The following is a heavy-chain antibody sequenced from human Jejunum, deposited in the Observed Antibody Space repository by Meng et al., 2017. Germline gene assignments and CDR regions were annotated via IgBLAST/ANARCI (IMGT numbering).Heavy chain of an antibody. CDR2: TYYRSKWYN. Sequence: QVPPHQSGPGLVKPSHPSSSDGGISGDSVCSTSADWTAIRQSPMRGLEWLGRTYYRSKWYNQYAVHVRSRITINPDTLKNQFFLHLDSVTSEETAVYSCASWRYDHWGQGTLVTASS. V-gene: IGHV6-1*01. CDR1: GDSVCSTSAD. J-gene: IGHJ4*02. CDR3: ASWRYDH. D-gene: IGHD1-1*01.